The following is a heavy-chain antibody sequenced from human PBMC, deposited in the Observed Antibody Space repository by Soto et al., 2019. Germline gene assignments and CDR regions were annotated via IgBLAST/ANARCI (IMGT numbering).Heavy chain of an antibody. D-gene: IGHD2-21*02. Sequence: ASVKVSCKASGYTFTSYYMHWVRQAPGQGLEWMGIINPSGGSTSYAQKFQGRVTMTRDTSTSTVYMELSSLRSEDTAVYYCASCGGDCYTQPFFDYWGQGTLVTVSS. CDR3: ASCGGDCYTQPFFDY. CDR1: GYTFTSYY. V-gene: IGHV1-46*01. J-gene: IGHJ4*02. CDR2: INPSGGST.